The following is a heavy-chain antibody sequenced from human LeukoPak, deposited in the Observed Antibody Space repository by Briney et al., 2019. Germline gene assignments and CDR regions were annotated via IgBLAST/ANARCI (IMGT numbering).Heavy chain of an antibody. CDR1: GYSISSASY. V-gene: IGHV4-38-2*01. CDR3: ARPISSQGYFGVVID. CDR2: IYHSGSP. D-gene: IGHD3-3*01. Sequence: SKTLSLTCAVSGYSISSASYWGWIRQPPGKGLEWIGNIYHSGSPYYNPSLKSRVTISVDTSKNQFSLKLSSVTAADTAVYYCARPISSQGYFGVVIDCGQGTLVTVSS. J-gene: IGHJ4*02.